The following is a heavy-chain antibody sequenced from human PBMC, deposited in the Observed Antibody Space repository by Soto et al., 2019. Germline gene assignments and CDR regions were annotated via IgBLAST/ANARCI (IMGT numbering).Heavy chain of an antibody. CDR3: AKDIAPIHIAVAVGYYGMDV. Sequence: EVQLVESGGGLVQPGRSLRLSCAASGFTFDDYAMHWVRQAPGKGLEWVSGISWNSGSIGYADSVKGRFTISRDNAKNSLYLQMNSLRAEDTALYYCAKDIAPIHIAVAVGYYGMDVWGHGTTVNVSS. CDR2: ISWNSGSI. D-gene: IGHD6-19*01. CDR1: GFTFDDYA. J-gene: IGHJ6*02. V-gene: IGHV3-9*01.